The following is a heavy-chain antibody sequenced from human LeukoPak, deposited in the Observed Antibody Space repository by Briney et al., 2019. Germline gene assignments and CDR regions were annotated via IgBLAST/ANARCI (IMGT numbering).Heavy chain of an antibody. J-gene: IGHJ3*02. D-gene: IGHD2-15*01. CDR1: GYTLTELS. CDR3: AIPPRGGFDI. V-gene: IGHV1-24*01. CDR2: FDPEEGET. Sequence: ASVKVSCKVSGYTLTELSMHWVRQAPGKGLEWMGGFDPEEGETIYAQKLQGRVTMTEDTSTDTAYMELSSLRSEDTAVYYCAIPPRGGFDIWGQGTMVTVSS.